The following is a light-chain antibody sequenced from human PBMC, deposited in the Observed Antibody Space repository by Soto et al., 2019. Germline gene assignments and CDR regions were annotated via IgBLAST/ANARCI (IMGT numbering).Light chain of an antibody. CDR2: EVS. V-gene: IGLV2-23*02. CDR1: SSDVGSYNL. CDR3: CSYAGCSTVV. Sequence: QAVLTLPASVSGSPGQSITISCTGTSSDVGSYNLVSWYQQHPGKAPKLMIYEVSKRPSGVSNRFSGSKSGNTASLTISGLEAEDEADYYCCSYAGCSTVVFGGGTKLTVL. J-gene: IGLJ2*01.